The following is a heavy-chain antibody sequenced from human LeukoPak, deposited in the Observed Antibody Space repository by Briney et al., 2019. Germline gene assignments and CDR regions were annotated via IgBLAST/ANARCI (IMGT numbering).Heavy chain of an antibody. D-gene: IGHD6-19*01. CDR3: ERAAGNGFYYYYMDV. CDR1: GYTFTSYG. Sequence: ASVKVSCKASGYTFTSYGISWVRQAPGQGLEWMGWISAYNGTTNYARKLQGRVTMTTDTSTSTAYMELRSLRSDDTAVYYCERAAGNGFYYYYMDVWGKGTTVTVSS. V-gene: IGHV1-18*01. CDR2: ISAYNGTT. J-gene: IGHJ6*03.